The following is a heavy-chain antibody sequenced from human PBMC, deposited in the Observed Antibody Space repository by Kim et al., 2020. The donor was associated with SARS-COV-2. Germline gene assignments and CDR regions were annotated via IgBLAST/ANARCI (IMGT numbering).Heavy chain of an antibody. V-gene: IGHV5-51*01. Sequence: GESLKISCKGSGYSFTSYWIGWVRQMPGKGLEWMGIIYPGDSDTRYSPSFQGQVTISADKSISTAYLQWSSLKASDTAMYYCARHLMVRGDPLYYGMDVWGQGTTVTVSS. CDR3: ARHLMVRGDPLYYGMDV. CDR2: IYPGDSDT. CDR1: GYSFTSYW. D-gene: IGHD3-10*01. J-gene: IGHJ6*02.